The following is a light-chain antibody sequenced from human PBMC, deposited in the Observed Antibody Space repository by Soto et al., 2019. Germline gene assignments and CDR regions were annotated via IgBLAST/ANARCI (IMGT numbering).Light chain of an antibody. CDR1: LRITKY. Sequence: DIQVIQSPSSLSASVGDRVTITSRASLRITKYLNWYQQKPGKAPKLLIYGASTLQSGVPPRLSGSGSGTDFTLTISGLQPEDSATYYCQQSHSTPLTFGGGTKLEI. J-gene: IGKJ4*01. CDR2: GAS. V-gene: IGKV1-39*01. CDR3: QQSHSTPLT.